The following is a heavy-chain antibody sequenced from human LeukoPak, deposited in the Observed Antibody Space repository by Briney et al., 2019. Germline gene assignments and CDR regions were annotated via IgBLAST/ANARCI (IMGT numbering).Heavy chain of an antibody. CDR2: ISYDGSNK. D-gene: IGHD3-16*01. V-gene: IGHV3-30-3*01. Sequence: GGSLRLSYAASGFTFSSYAMHWVRQAPGKGLEWVAVISYDGSNKYYADSVKGRFTISRDNSKNTLYLQMNSLRAEDTAVYYCARERMFGEYFQHWGQGTLVTVSS. J-gene: IGHJ1*01. CDR1: GFTFSSYA. CDR3: ARERMFGEYFQH.